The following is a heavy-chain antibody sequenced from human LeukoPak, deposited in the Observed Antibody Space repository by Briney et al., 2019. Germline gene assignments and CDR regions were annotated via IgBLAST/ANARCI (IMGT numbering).Heavy chain of an antibody. D-gene: IGHD6-13*01. CDR1: GFTISSHG. V-gene: IGHV3-30*03. Sequence: PGGSLRLSCAVSGFTISSHGMHWVRQAPGKGPEWVAMIAYHGNTEYYGDSVKGRFTISRDNSKNTLYLQMNSLRAEDTAVYYCARPPFSSSWYFDYWGQGTLVTVSS. CDR2: IAYHGNTE. CDR3: ARPPFSSSWYFDY. J-gene: IGHJ4*02.